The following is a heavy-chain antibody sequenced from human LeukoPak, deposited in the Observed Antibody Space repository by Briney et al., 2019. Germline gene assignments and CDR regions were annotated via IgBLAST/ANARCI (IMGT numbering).Heavy chain of an antibody. CDR1: GYSFTNYW. J-gene: IGHJ3*02. D-gene: IGHD6-19*01. CDR3: ARDSPYSSGWRDAFDI. V-gene: IGHV5-51*01. CDR2: IYPGDSDT. Sequence: GESLKISCKGSGYSFTNYWIGWVRQMPGKGLEWMGIIYPGDSDTRYSPSFQGQVTISADKSISTAYLQWSSLKASDTAMYYCARDSPYSSGWRDAFDIWGQGTLVTVSS.